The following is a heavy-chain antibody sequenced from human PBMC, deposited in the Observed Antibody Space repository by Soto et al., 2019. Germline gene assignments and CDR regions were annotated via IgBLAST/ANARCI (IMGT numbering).Heavy chain of an antibody. CDR1: GVRFSDHY. V-gene: IGHV3-11*01. J-gene: IGHJ4*02. Sequence: QVQLVESGGGVGEPGGSLRLSCAASGVRFSDHYMTWIRQAPGNGLEWVSKISGGGTTTHYADSVKGRFTVSRDNAEHSLYLQMNILRAEDTAVYYCAGDPYYYGSAFWGQGTLVTVSS. D-gene: IGHD3-10*01. CDR2: ISGGGTTT. CDR3: AGDPYYYGSAF.